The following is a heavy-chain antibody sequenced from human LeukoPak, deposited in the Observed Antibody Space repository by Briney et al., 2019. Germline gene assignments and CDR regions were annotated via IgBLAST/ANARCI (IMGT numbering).Heavy chain of an antibody. J-gene: IGHJ4*02. V-gene: IGHV3-30*04. D-gene: IGHD3-10*01. CDR3: ARDFGRIWFGELFSQGFDY. CDR1: GFTFGSYA. CDR2: ISYNGSNK. Sequence: QSGRSLRLSCAASGFTFGSYAMHWVRQAPGKGLEWVAVISYNGSNKYYADSVKGRFTISRDNSKNTLYLQMNSLRAEDTAVYYCARDFGRIWFGELFSQGFDYWGQGTLVTVSS.